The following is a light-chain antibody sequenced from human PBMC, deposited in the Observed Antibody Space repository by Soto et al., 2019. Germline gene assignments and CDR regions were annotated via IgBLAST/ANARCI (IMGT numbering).Light chain of an antibody. Sequence: QSVLTQPPSVTGAPGQRVTLSCPGSHSDIGAGYGVHWYQQFPHSAPKLLIYDTTNRPSGVPDRFSGSRSGTSASLAITGVQAEDEADYYCQAFDSSRIGLLFGGGTKLTVL. V-gene: IGLV1-40*01. J-gene: IGLJ2*01. CDR2: DTT. CDR1: HSDIGAGYG. CDR3: QAFDSSRIGLL.